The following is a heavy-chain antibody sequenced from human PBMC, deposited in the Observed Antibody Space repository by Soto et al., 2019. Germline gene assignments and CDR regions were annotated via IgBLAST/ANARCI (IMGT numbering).Heavy chain of an antibody. CDR1: GYTFTSYD. Sequence: ASVKVSCKASGYTFTSYDINWVRQATGRGLEGIGWMNPHNSNTGYAQKFQGRVTMTRDASTSTAYMELSSLRSEDTAVYYCARAPLGSCGDTRCQTAEYIQFWGQGTLVTVSS. CDR2: MNPHNSNT. D-gene: IGHD2-21*01. V-gene: IGHV1-8*01. J-gene: IGHJ1*01. CDR3: ARAPLGSCGDTRCQTAEYIQF.